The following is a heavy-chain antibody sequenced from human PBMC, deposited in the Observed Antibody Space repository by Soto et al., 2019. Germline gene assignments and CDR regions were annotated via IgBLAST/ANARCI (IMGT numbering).Heavy chain of an antibody. D-gene: IGHD3-3*01. V-gene: IGHV3-48*03. CDR2: ISRSGSTI. CDR1: GFTFSSYE. Sequence: EVQLVESGGGLVQPGGSLRLSCAASGFTFSSYEMNWVRQAPGKGLEWVSYISRSGSTIYYADSVKGRFTISRDNAKNSLYLQMNSLRAEDTAVYYCARDRYSDFWSGYYAYGMDVWGQGTTVTVSS. J-gene: IGHJ6*02. CDR3: ARDRYSDFWSGYYAYGMDV.